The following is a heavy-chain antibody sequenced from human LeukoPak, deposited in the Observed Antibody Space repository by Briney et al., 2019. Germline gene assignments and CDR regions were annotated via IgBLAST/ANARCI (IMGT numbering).Heavy chain of an antibody. V-gene: IGHV1-69*13. CDR1: GGTFSSYA. CDR2: IIPIFGTA. CDR3: ATEEYYYDSSGYYYPHLGGTFDY. D-gene: IGHD3-22*01. Sequence: SVKVSCKASGGTFSSYAISWVRQAPGQGLEWMGGIIPIFGTANYAQKFQGRVTITADESTSTAYMELSSLRSEDTAVYYCATEEYYYDSSGYYYPHLGGTFDYWGQGTLVTVSS. J-gene: IGHJ4*02.